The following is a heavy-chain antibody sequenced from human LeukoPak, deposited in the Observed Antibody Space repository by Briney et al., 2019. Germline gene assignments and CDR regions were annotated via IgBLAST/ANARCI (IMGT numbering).Heavy chain of an antibody. J-gene: IGHJ6*04. D-gene: IGHD3-9*01. CDR1: GFTFSTYV. CDR2: MWHDGSIG. V-gene: IGHV3-30*02. Sequence: LPGESLRLSCAASGFTFSTYVMHWVRQTPGKGLEWVAFMWHDGSIGYYEDSVKGRFTISRDSSKNSLYLQMNSLRAEDTAVYYCAKWILTGYSYYYGMDVWGKGTTVTVSS. CDR3: AKWILTGYSYYYGMDV.